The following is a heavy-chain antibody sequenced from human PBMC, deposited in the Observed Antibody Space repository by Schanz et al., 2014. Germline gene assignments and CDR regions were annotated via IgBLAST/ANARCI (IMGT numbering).Heavy chain of an antibody. Sequence: EVQLVESGGGLVQPGGSLRLSCAASGFSVGNKYMNWVRQAPGKGLEWISYITYNGGTIYYADSVKGRFTISRDNAKSSLYLQMNSLRVEDTAVYYCAASSGWHPSTDYWGQGTLVTVSS. CDR2: ITYNGGTI. V-gene: IGHV3-48*04. J-gene: IGHJ4*02. CDR1: GFSVGNKY. D-gene: IGHD6-19*01. CDR3: AASSGWHPSTDY.